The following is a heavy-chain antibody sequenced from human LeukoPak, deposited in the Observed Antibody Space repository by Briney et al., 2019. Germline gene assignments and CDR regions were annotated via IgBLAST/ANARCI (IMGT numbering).Heavy chain of an antibody. J-gene: IGHJ4*02. V-gene: IGHV4-34*01. Sequence: SETLSLTCAVYGGSFSGYYWSWIRQPPGKGLEWIGEINHSGSTNYNPSLKSRVTISVDTSKNQFSLKLSSVTAADTAVYYCAREGIAAALNYWGQGTLVTVPS. CDR1: GGSFSGYY. D-gene: IGHD6-13*01. CDR3: AREGIAAALNY. CDR2: INHSGST.